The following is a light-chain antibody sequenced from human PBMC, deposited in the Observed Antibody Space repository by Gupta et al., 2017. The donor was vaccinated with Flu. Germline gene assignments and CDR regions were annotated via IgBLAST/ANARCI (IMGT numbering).Light chain of an antibody. CDR1: SSNVGSNA. CDR3: AAWDDSLNGHYV. J-gene: IGLJ1*01. CDR2: DNN. Sequence: QSVLAQPPSASGTPGQRVTISCSGSSSNVGSNAVHWYQQVPGTAPKLLIYDNNQRPSGVPARFSGSKSGTSASLAISGLQSEEEAHYYCAAWDDSLNGHYVFGTGTEVTVL. V-gene: IGLV1-44*01.